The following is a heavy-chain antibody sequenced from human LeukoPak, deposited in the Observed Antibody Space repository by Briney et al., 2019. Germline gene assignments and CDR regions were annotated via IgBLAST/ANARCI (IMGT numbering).Heavy chain of an antibody. CDR2: ISGSGGTT. CDR1: GFTFSSYA. V-gene: IGHV3-23*01. Sequence: PGGSLRLSCAASGFTFSSYAMTWVRQAPGKGLDWVSTISGSGGTTYYADSVKGRFTISRDNSKNTLYLQVNSLRAEDTAVYYCARRRGGSSWTDYWGQGTLVIVSS. J-gene: IGHJ4*02. D-gene: IGHD6-13*01. CDR3: ARRRGGSSWTDY.